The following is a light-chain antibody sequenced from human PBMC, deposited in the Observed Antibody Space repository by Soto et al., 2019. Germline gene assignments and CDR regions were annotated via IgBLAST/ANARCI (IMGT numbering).Light chain of an antibody. J-gene: IGKJ4*01. CDR1: QSLLHSNGYNY. CDR3: MQALQTPPT. V-gene: IGKV2-28*01. Sequence: DIVMTQSPLSLPVTPGEPSSISCRSSQSLLHSNGYNYLDLYLQKPGQSPQLLIYLGSNRASGVPDRFSGSGSGTDFTLKISRVEAEDVGVYYGMQALQTPPTLGGGTKVEIK. CDR2: LGS.